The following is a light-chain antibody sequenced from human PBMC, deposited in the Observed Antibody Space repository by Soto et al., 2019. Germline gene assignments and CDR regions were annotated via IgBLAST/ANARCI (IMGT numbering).Light chain of an antibody. Sequence: EIVLTQSPGTLSLSPEERATLSCRASQSVNSSYLAWYQQKPGQAPRLLIYGASSRATGIPDRFSGSGSGTDFTLTISRLEPEDFAVYYCQQYGSSPLTFGGGTKVEIK. CDR3: QQYGSSPLT. CDR1: QSVNSSY. V-gene: IGKV3-20*01. J-gene: IGKJ4*01. CDR2: GAS.